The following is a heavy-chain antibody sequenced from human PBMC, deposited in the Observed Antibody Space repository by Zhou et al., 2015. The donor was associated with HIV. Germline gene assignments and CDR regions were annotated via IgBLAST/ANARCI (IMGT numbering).Heavy chain of an antibody. Sequence: QVQLVQSGTEVKKPGSSVKVSCKASGGTFSGFDISWVRQAPGQGLEWMGGIIPIFGTANYAQKFQGRVTITADESTSTAYMELSSLRSEDTAVYYCARGVELRHNWFDPWGQGTLVTVSS. J-gene: IGHJ5*02. CDR3: ARGVELRHNWFDP. D-gene: IGHD1-7*01. V-gene: IGHV1-69*01. CDR2: IIPIFGTA. CDR1: GGTFSGFD.